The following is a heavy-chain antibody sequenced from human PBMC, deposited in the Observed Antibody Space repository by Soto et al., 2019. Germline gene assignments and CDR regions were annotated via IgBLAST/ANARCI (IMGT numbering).Heavy chain of an antibody. CDR1: GFTFSSYS. J-gene: IGHJ5*02. CDR2: ITSSSRYI. V-gene: IGHV3-21*01. Sequence: EVQLVESGGGLVKPGGSLRLSCAASGFTFSSYSMNWVRQAPGKGLEWVSSITSSSRYIYYADSVKGRFTISRDNAKNSLYLQVNSLRAEDTAVYNCARSGDYQSVLRVNWFDPWGQGTLVTVSS. CDR3: ARSGDYQSVLRVNWFDP. D-gene: IGHD4-17*01.